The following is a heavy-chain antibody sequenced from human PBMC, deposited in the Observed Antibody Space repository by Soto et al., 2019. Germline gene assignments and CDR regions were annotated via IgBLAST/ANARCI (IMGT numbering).Heavy chain of an antibody. CDR2: IYYSGST. Sequence: SETLSLTCTVSGGSISNFYWSWIRQPPGKGLEWIGYIYYSGSTYYNLSLKSRVTISVDTSKNQFSLKLSSVTAADTAVYYCARGDTAMASFDYWGQGTLVTVSS. J-gene: IGHJ4*02. CDR1: GGSISNFY. D-gene: IGHD5-18*01. V-gene: IGHV4-59*08. CDR3: ARGDTAMASFDY.